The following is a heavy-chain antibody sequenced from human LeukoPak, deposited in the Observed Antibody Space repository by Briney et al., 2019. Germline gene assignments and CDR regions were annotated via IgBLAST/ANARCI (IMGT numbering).Heavy chain of an antibody. CDR2: ISYDGSNK. J-gene: IGHJ4*02. CDR3: AKGAEWELGY. CDR1: GFTFSSYG. Sequence: GRSLRLSCAASGFTFSSYGMHWVRQAPGKGLEWVAVISYDGSNKYYADSVKGRFTISRDNSKNTLYLQMNSLRAEDTAVYYCAKGAEWELGYWGQGTLVTVSS. D-gene: IGHD1-26*01. V-gene: IGHV3-30*18.